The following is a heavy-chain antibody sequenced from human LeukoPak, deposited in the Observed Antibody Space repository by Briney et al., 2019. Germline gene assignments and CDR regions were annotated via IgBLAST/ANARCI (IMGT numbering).Heavy chain of an antibody. CDR1: GFTFSSYE. CDR3: ERYCTFRTCSGTKFDS. Sequence: GGSLRLSCAASGFTFSSYEMKWVRKAPGRGLEWVSYNSSGGGTIYYADSVKGRFTISRDNAKNSLYLQMYSLTAEDTAWDYCERYCTFRTCSGTKFDSWGPGTLVTVSS. D-gene: IGHD1-1*01. CDR2: NSSGGGTI. V-gene: IGHV3-48*03. J-gene: IGHJ4*02.